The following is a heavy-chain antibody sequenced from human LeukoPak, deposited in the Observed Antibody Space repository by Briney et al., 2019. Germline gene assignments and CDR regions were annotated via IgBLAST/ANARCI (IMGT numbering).Heavy chain of an antibody. Sequence: GASVKVSCKASGGTFSSYAISWVRQAPGQGLEWMGGIIPIFGTANYAQKFQGRVTITADESTSTAYMELSSLRSEDTAVYYCARAPLGYSNYPPKTRSYLNYYYMDVWGKGTTVTVSS. D-gene: IGHD4-11*01. J-gene: IGHJ6*03. CDR2: IIPIFGTA. CDR3: ARAPLGYSNYPPKTRSYLNYYYMDV. CDR1: GGTFSSYA. V-gene: IGHV1-69*13.